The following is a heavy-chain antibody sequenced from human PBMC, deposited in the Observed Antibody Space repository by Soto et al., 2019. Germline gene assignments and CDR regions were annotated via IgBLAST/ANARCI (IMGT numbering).Heavy chain of an antibody. CDR1: GDSITTNNW. Sequence: SETLSLTCAVSGDSITTNNWWSWVRQPPGKGLEWIGEVYHNGHTNYNPSLKSRVTMSVDTSKNQFSLKLTSVTAADTAIYFCARDAAVPGESDRFDFWGQGTLVTVS. CDR3: ARDAAVPGESDRFDF. CDR2: VYHNGHT. D-gene: IGHD6-19*01. V-gene: IGHV4-4*02. J-gene: IGHJ4*02.